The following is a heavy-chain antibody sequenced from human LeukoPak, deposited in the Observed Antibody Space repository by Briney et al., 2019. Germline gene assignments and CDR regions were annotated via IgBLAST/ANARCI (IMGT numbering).Heavy chain of an antibody. D-gene: IGHD6-13*01. J-gene: IGHJ5*02. CDR2: SSGSGGST. CDR3: AKGGSSWSRRFEP. Sequence: GGSLRLSCAASGFTFSSYAMSWVRKAPGKGLEWVSASSGSGGSTYYADSVKGRFTISRDNSKNTLYLQMNSLRAEDTAVYYCAKGGSSWSRRFEPWGQGTLVTVSS. CDR1: GFTFSSYA. V-gene: IGHV3-23*01.